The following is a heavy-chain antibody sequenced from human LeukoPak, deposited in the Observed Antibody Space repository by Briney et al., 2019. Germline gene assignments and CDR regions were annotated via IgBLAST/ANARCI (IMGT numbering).Heavy chain of an antibody. V-gene: IGHV4-59*08. CDR2: VYNSGST. J-gene: IGHJ6*03. D-gene: IGHD3-10*01. CDR1: GGSISNYY. CDR3: ARHRRVGGWFGEQRHWGYYYMDV. Sequence: SETLSLTCTVSGGSISNYYWSWIRQPPGKGLEWLGYVYNSGSTHYNPSLKSRVTISVDTSKNQFSLKLSSVTAADTAVYYCARHRRVGGWFGEQRHWGYYYMDVWGKGTTVTISS.